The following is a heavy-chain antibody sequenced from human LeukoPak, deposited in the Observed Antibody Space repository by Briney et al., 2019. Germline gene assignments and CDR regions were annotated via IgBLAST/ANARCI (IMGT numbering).Heavy chain of an antibody. V-gene: IGHV3-23*01. D-gene: IGHD6-6*01. Sequence: GGSLRLSCAASGFTFSSYAMSWVRQAPGKGLEWVSAISGSGGSTYYADSVRGRFTISRDNSKNTLYLQMNSLRAEDTAVYYCAKDGRSIAARPASDYWGQGTLVTVSS. CDR3: AKDGRSIAARPASDY. J-gene: IGHJ4*02. CDR1: GFTFSSYA. CDR2: ISGSGGST.